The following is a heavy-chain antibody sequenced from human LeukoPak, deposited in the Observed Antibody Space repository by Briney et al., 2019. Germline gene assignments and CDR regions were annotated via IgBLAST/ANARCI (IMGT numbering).Heavy chain of an antibody. CDR3: TKGRVAKVGGAKYAMDV. V-gene: IGHV3-43*02. CDR2: ITGDGAGT. J-gene: IGHJ6*02. D-gene: IGHD5-12*01. Sequence: GGSLRLSWAASGFIFDDYAMHWVRQAPGKGLEWVSLITGDGAGTYYEDSVRGRFTISRHNSKNSMYLIMNSLRTEDTALYYCTKGRVAKVGGAKYAMDVWGQGTTVTVSS. CDR1: GFIFDDYA.